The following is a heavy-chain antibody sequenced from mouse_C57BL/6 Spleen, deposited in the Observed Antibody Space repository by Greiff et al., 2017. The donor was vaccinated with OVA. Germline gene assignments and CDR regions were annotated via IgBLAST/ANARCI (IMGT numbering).Heavy chain of an antibody. CDR1: GYTFTGYW. CDR3: ARGGNYYDGYGGFAY. D-gene: IGHD2-3*01. Sequence: VKVVESGAELMKPGASVKLSCKATGYTFTGYWIEWVKQRPGHGLEWIGEILPGSGSTNYNEKFKGKATFTADTSSNTAYMQLSSLTTEDSAIYYCARGGNYYDGYGGFAYWGQGTLVTVSA. J-gene: IGHJ3*01. CDR2: ILPGSGST. V-gene: IGHV1-9*01.